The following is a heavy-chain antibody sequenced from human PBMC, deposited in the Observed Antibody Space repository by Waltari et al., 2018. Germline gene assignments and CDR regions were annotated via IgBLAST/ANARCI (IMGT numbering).Heavy chain of an antibody. CDR1: GFTVSSNY. CDR3: ARDVTGDDAFDI. Sequence: EVQLVESGGGLIQPGGSLRLSCAASGFTVSSNYMSWVRQAPGKGLELGSVIYSGGSTYYADSGKGRFTISRDNSKNTLYLQMNSLRAEDTAVYYCARDVTGDDAFDIWDQGTMVTVSS. D-gene: IGHD7-27*01. V-gene: IGHV3-53*01. J-gene: IGHJ3*02. CDR2: IYSGGST.